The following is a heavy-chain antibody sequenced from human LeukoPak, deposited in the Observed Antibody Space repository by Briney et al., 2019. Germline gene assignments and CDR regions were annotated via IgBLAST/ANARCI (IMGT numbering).Heavy chain of an antibody. D-gene: IGHD6-13*01. CDR1: GYTFTSYY. Sequence: ASVKVSCKASGYTFTSYYMHWVRQAPGQGLEWMGIINPSGGSTSYAQKFQGRVTMTRDTSISTAYMELSRLRSDDTAVYYCARDRGIAAAISDYWGQGTLVTVSS. J-gene: IGHJ4*02. CDR3: ARDRGIAAAISDY. V-gene: IGHV1-46*01. CDR2: INPSGGST.